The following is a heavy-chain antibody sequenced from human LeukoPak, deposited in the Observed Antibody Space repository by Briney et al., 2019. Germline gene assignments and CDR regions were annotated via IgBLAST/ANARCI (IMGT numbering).Heavy chain of an antibody. V-gene: IGHV1-69*13. CDR3: ARGPQSGYDFWSGYFDY. CDR1: RGTFSTYA. CDR2: IIPISGTA. D-gene: IGHD3-3*01. Sequence: GASVKVSCKAYRGTFSTYAISWVRQAPGQGLEWIGGIIPISGTANYAQKFQGRVTISADESTTTAYMEMSSLRFEDTAVYYCARGPQSGYDFWSGYFDYWGQGTLVTVSS. J-gene: IGHJ4*02.